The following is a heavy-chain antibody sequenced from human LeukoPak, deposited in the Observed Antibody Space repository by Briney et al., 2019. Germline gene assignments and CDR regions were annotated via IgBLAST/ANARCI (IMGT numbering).Heavy chain of an antibody. Sequence: SETLSLTCAVYGGSFSGYYWSWIRQPPGKGLEWIGEINHSGSTNYNPSLKSRVTISVDTSKNQFSLKLSSVTAADTAVYYCARFGYGYGLDWGQGTLVTVSS. CDR1: GGSFSGYY. CDR2: INHSGST. D-gene: IGHD5-18*01. CDR3: ARFGYGYGLD. V-gene: IGHV4-34*01. J-gene: IGHJ4*02.